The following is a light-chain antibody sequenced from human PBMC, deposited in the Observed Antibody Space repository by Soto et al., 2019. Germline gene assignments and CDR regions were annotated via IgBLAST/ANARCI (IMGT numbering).Light chain of an antibody. V-gene: IGKV1-39*01. CDR3: QQSYGTLRT. J-gene: IGKJ1*01. CDR1: QSISSY. CDR2: AAS. Sequence: DIQMTQSPSSLSASVGDRVTITCRATQSISSYLNWYQQKPGKAPKLLIYAASSLQSGVSSRFSGSGSGTDFTLTISSLQPKDFATYYCQQSYGTLRTFGQGTKVDI.